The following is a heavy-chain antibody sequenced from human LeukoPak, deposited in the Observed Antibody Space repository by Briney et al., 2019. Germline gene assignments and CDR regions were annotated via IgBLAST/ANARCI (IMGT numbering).Heavy chain of an antibody. J-gene: IGHJ6*03. V-gene: IGHV4-61*01. Sequence: PSETLSLTCTVSGGSISSGSYYWSWIRQPPGKGLEWIGYIYYSGSTNYNPSLKSRVTISVDTSKNQFSLKLSSVTAADTAVYYCARGVGARGARAYYYYYYMDVWGKGTTVTVSS. CDR1: GGSISSGSYY. CDR3: ARGVGARGARAYYYYYYMDV. D-gene: IGHD1-26*01. CDR2: IYYSGST.